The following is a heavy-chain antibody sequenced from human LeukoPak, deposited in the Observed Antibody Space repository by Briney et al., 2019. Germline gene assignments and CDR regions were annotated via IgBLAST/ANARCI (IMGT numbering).Heavy chain of an antibody. CDR2: IYSGGST. D-gene: IGHD3-10*01. Sequence: GGSLRLSCAASGFTVSSNYMSWVRQAPGKGLEWVSVIYSGGSTYYADSVKGRFTISRDNSKNTLYLQMNSLRAEDTAVYYCARVPYGLGSSPPDYWGQGTLVTVSS. CDR1: GFTVSSNY. CDR3: ARVPYGLGSSPPDY. V-gene: IGHV3-53*01. J-gene: IGHJ4*02.